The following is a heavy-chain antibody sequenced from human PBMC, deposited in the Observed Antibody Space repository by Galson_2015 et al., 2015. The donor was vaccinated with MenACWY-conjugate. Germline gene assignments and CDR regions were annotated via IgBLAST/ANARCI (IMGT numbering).Heavy chain of an antibody. CDR3: TRQLIANFRDAFDF. V-gene: IGHV5-51*01. J-gene: IGHJ3*01. Sequence: QSGAEVKKPGESLTISCRGSGYIFSTYWIAWVRQMPGKGLEWMGMIYPGDTYIRNNPSFEGQVTMSVDKSISTAYLRWSSLKASDTAMYYCTRQLIANFRDAFDFWGQGTMVTVSS. CDR2: IYPGDTYI. D-gene: IGHD2-21*01. CDR1: GYIFSTYW.